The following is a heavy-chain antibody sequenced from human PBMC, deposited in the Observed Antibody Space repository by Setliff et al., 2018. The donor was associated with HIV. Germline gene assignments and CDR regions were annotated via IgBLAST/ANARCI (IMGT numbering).Heavy chain of an antibody. CDR1: GYTFTSYY. Sequence: ASVKVSCKASGYTFTSYYMHWVRQAPGQGLEWMGIINPSGGSTSYAQKFQGRVTMTRDTSTSTVYMELSSLRSEDTAVYYCARDLERYDYGWGSYTPPGYYFDYWGQGTLVTVSS. CDR3: ARDLERYDYGWGSYTPPGYYFDY. V-gene: IGHV1-46*01. J-gene: IGHJ4*02. CDR2: INPSGGST. D-gene: IGHD3-16*01.